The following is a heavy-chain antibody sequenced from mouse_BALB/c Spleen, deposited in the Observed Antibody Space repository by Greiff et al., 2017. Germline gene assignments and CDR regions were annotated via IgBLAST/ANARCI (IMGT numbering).Heavy chain of an antibody. D-gene: IGHD2-10*02. V-gene: IGHV1-7*01. CDR2: INPSTGYT. CDR1: GYTFTSYW. CDR3: ARSPYGNYAMDY. J-gene: IGHJ4*01. Sequence: QVQLQQSGDDLVKPGASVKMSCKASGYTFTSYWMHWVKQRPGQGLEWIGYINPSTGYTEYNQKFKDKATLTADKSSSTAYMQLSSLTSEDSAVYYCARSPYGNYAMDYWGQGTSVTVSS.